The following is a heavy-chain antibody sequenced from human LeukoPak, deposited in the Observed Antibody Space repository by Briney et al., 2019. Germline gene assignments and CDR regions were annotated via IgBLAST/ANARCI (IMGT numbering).Heavy chain of an antibody. J-gene: IGHJ3*02. CDR2: FSHSGTT. CDR1: GGYISSRSYS. Sequence: TSETLSLTCSVSGGYISSRSYSWGWIRHSPGKGLEWIGSFSHSGTTSYNPSLKSRVTISVDTSKNQFSLKLGSVTAADTAVYYCARTNAFDIWGQGTMVTVSS. V-gene: IGHV4-39*07. CDR3: ARTNAFDI.